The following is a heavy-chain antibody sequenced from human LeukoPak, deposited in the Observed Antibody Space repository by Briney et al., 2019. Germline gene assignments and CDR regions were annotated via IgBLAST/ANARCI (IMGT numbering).Heavy chain of an antibody. CDR2: MNPNSGNT. J-gene: IGHJ5*02. D-gene: IGHD6-19*01. V-gene: IGHV1-8*01. CDR1: GYTFTSYD. CDR3: ARDKGYSSGSNQFDP. Sequence: GASVKVSCKASGYTFTSYDINWVRQATGQGLEWMGWMNPNSGNTGYAQKFRGRVTMTRNTSISTAYMELSSLRSEDTAVYYCARDKGYSSGSNQFDPWGQGTLVTVSS.